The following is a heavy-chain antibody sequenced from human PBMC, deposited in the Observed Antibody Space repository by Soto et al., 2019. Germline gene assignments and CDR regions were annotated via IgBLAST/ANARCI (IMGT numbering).Heavy chain of an antibody. V-gene: IGHV4-34*01. J-gene: IGHJ4*02. CDR3: ARGGFDVLRFLEWES. CDR2: INHSGST. Sequence: SETLSLTCAVYGGSFSGYYWSWIRQPPGKGLEWIGEINHSGSTNYNPSLKSRVTISVDTSKNQFSLKLSSVTAADTAVYYCARGGFDVLRFLEWESWGKGTLVTVSS. CDR1: GGSFSGYY. D-gene: IGHD3-3*01.